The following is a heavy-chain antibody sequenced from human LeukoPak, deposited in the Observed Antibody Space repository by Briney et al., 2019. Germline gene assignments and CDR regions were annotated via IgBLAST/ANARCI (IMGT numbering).Heavy chain of an antibody. J-gene: IGHJ4*02. D-gene: IGHD5-12*01. Sequence: GGSLRLSCTASGFTFGDYAMSWVRQAPGKGLEWVANIKQDGSEKYYVDSVKGRFTISRDNAKNSLYLQMNSLRAEDTAVYYCARVGGGYDFGYWGQGTLVTVSS. CDR2: IKQDGSEK. CDR1: GFTFGDYA. V-gene: IGHV3-7*01. CDR3: ARVGGGYDFGY.